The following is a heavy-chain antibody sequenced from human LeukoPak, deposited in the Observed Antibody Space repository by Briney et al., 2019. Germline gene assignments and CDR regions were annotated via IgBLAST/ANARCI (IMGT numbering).Heavy chain of an antibody. V-gene: IGHV4-39*01. J-gene: IGHJ4*02. CDR2: IYDSGNT. D-gene: IGHD6-13*01. Sequence: PSETLSLTCTVSGGSTSSSAYSWGWIRQPPGKGLDWIGNIYDSGNTYYSPSLKSRVTISVDTSKNQFSLKLNSVTAADTAVYYCARQYGPGYSSTWYFDYWGQGTLVTVSS. CDR1: GGSTSSSAYS. CDR3: ARQYGPGYSSTWYFDY.